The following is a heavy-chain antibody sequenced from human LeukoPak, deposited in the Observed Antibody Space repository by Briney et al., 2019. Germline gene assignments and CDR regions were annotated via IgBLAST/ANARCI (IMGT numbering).Heavy chain of an antibody. J-gene: IGHJ6*02. V-gene: IGHV3-9*01. D-gene: IGHD2-21*02. Sequence: GRSLRLSCAASGFTFDNYAMRWVRQAPGKGLEWVSAISWNSGSIGYADSVKGRFTISRYNAKNSLYLQMNSLRAEDTVLYYCAKDMGGGGDCYCFYYYYGMDVWGQGTTVTVSS. CDR3: AKDMGGGGDCYCFYYYYGMDV. CDR1: GFTFDNYA. CDR2: ISWNSGSI.